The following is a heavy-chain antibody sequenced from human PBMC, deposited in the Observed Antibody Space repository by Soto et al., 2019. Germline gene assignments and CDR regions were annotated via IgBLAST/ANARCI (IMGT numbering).Heavy chain of an antibody. CDR1: GGSISSYY. CDR3: ARGGGRSWAAIVRYYYGMDV. D-gene: IGHD5-18*01. CDR2: IYYSGST. Sequence: SETLSLTCTVSGGSISSYYWSWIRQPPGKGLEWIGYIYYSGSTNYNPSLKSRVTISVDTSKNQFSLKLSSVTAADTAVYYCARGGGRSWAAIVRYYYGMDVWGQGTTVTVSS. J-gene: IGHJ6*02. V-gene: IGHV4-59*01.